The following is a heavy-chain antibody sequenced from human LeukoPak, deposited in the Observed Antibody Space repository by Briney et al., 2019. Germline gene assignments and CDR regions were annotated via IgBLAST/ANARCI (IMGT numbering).Heavy chain of an antibody. CDR3: ARGYSGYDHTFDY. D-gene: IGHD5-12*01. CDR1: GGSISSYY. J-gene: IGHJ4*02. V-gene: IGHV4-59*01. Sequence: SETLSLTCTVSGGSISSYYWSWIRQPPGKGLEWIGYIYYSGSTNYNPSLESRVTISVDTSKNQFSLKISSVTAADTAVYYCARGYSGYDHTFDYWGQGTLVTVSS. CDR2: IYYSGST.